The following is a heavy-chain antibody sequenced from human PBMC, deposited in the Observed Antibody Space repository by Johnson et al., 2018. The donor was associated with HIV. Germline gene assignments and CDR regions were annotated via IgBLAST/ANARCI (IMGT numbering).Heavy chain of an antibody. CDR3: AKDIGYSSGLGNTGFEI. D-gene: IGHD6-19*01. Sequence: MLLVESGGGLVQPGGSLRLSCAASGFTFSSYWMHWVRQAPGKGLVWVSRINSDGSSTSYADSVKGRFTISRDNAKNSLYLQMNSLRPEDTALYYCAKDIGYSSGLGNTGFEIWGLGTMVTVSS. CDR1: GFTFSSYW. J-gene: IGHJ3*02. CDR2: INSDGSST. V-gene: IGHV3-74*01.